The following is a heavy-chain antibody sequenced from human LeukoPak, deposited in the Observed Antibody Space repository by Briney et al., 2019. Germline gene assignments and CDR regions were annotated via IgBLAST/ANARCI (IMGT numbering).Heavy chain of an antibody. CDR2: TYYRSRWGN. CDR3: AGGTDIVVVPAAIRFDPGTSNWLDP. J-gene: IGHJ5*02. V-gene: IGHV6-1*01. CDR1: GDSVSNNIAT. D-gene: IGHD2-2*02. Sequence: SQTLSLTCAISGDSVSNNIATWNWVRQSPSRGLEWLGRTYYRSRWGNDYAISVKSRITINPDTSRNQFSLQLNSVTPEDTAVYYCAGGTDIVVVPAAIRFDPGTSNWLDPWGQGTLVTVSS.